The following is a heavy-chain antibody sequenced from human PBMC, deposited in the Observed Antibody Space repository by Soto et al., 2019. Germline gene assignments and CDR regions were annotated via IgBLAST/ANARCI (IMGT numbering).Heavy chain of an antibody. J-gene: IGHJ4*02. D-gene: IGHD5-12*01. Sequence: GGSLRLSCEASGFTFTSYAMSWVRQAPGKGLEWVSATSGSGDTTYYADSVKGRFTISRDNSEKRLYLQMNSLRAEDTAVYYCAKMVHGGYVSYFDSWGQGTLVTVSS. V-gene: IGHV3-23*01. CDR2: TSGSGDTT. CDR1: GFTFTSYA. CDR3: AKMVHGGYVSYFDS.